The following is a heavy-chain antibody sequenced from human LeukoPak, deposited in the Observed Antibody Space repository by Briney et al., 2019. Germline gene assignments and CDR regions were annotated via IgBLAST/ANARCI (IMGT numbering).Heavy chain of an antibody. CDR2: IYYSGNT. J-gene: IGHJ3*02. CDR1: GGSIISSSYF. CDR3: ARDLLGYEGHHDAFDI. D-gene: IGHD3-9*01. Sequence: SETLSLTCTVSGGSIISSSYFWGWIRQPPGKGLEWIGSIYYSGNTYYNPSLKSRVTISLDTSKNQFSLKLSSVTAADTAVYYCARDLLGYEGHHDAFDIWGQGTMVTVSS. V-gene: IGHV4-39*07.